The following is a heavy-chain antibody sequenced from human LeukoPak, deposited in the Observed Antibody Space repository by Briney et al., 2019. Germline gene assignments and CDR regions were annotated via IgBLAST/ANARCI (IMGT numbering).Heavy chain of an antibody. CDR3: ARGGCTYGFDAFDF. D-gene: IGHD3-10*01. J-gene: IGHJ3*01. CDR2: IYYSGST. Sequence: SETLSLTCTVSGASISSYYWSRIRQPPGKGLEWIGYIYYSGSTKYNLSLKSRVSFSVDTSKNHFSLKLTSVTAADTAVYYCARGGCTYGFDAFDFWGQGTMVAVSS. CDR1: GASISSYY. V-gene: IGHV4-59*01.